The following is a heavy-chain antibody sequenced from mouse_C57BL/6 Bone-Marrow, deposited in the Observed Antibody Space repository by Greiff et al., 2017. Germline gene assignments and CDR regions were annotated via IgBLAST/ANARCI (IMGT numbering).Heavy chain of an antibody. CDR1: GYSITSDY. J-gene: IGHJ1*03. Sequence: EVKLMESGPGLAKPSQTLSLTCSVTGYSITSDYWNWIRKFPGNKLEYMGYISYSGSTYYNPSLKSRISITRDTSKNQYYLQLNSVTTEDTATYYGARYPDYDGNWYFDVWGTGTTVTVSS. D-gene: IGHD1-1*01. CDR3: ARYPDYDGNWYFDV. CDR2: ISYSGST. V-gene: IGHV3-8*01.